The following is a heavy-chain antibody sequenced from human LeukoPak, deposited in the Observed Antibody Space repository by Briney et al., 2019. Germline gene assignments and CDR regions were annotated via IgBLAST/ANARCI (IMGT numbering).Heavy chain of an antibody. V-gene: IGHV4-34*01. J-gene: IGHJ3*02. Sequence: PSETLSLTCAVYGGSFSGYYWSWIRQPPGKGPEWIGEVNHSGSTNYNPSLKSRVTISVDTSKNQFSLKLSSVTAADTAVYYCARDRPDAFDIWGQGTMVTVSS. CDR3: ARDRPDAFDI. CDR2: VNHSGST. CDR1: GGSFSGYY.